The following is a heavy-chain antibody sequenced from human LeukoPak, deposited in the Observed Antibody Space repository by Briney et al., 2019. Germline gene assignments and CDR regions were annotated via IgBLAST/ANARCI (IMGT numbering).Heavy chain of an antibody. CDR1: GITFSNYE. D-gene: IGHD6-19*01. J-gene: IGHJ4*02. CDR3: ASSLSSGWGPVDDY. CDR2: INPGGSNR. Sequence: GGSLRLSCAASGITFSNYEMNWVRQAPGKGLEWVSYINPGGSNRFYAGSVRGRFAIYRDDAKESVYLQMNSLRAEDTAVYYCASSLSSGWGPVDDYWGQGIMVTVSS. V-gene: IGHV3-48*03.